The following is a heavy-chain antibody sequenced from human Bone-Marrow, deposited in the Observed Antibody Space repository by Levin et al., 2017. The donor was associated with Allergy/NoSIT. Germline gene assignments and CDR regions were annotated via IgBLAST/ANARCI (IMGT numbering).Heavy chain of an antibody. Sequence: PGESLKISCTTSGFTFVDHAVAWVRQAPGKGLEWLGLIRSRDYGGTTVYAASVRGRFTISRDDSKSIAYLQMNSLETEDTAVYHCSRGLTVYGAKYYFDWWGQGTLVTVSS. CDR1: GFTFVDHA. D-gene: IGHD1-14*01. CDR2: IRSRDYGGTT. V-gene: IGHV3-49*04. CDR3: SRGLTVYGAKYYFDW. J-gene: IGHJ4*02.